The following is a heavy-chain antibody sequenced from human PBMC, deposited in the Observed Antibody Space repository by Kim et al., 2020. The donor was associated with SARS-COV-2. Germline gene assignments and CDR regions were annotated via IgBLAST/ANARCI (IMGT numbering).Heavy chain of an antibody. CDR1: GFTFSNAW. J-gene: IGHJ4*02. Sequence: GGSLRLSCAASGFTFSNAWMSWVRQAPGKGLEWVGRIKSKTDGGTTDYAAPVKGRFTISRDDSKNTLYLQMNSLKTEDTAVYYCTTELRWYQRVDYWGQGTLVTVSS. D-gene: IGHD2-2*01. V-gene: IGHV3-15*01. CDR2: IKSKTDGGTT. CDR3: TTELRWYQRVDY.